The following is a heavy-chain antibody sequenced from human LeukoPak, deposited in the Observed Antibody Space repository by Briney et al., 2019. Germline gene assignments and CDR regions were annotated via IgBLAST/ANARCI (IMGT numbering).Heavy chain of an antibody. CDR1: GFTFSSYG. CDR2: ISYDGSNK. CDR3: AKDPPSVGYYYHYGMDV. Sequence: PGGSLRLSCAASGFTFSSYGMHWVRQAPGKGLEWVAVISYDGSNKYYADSVKGRFTISRDNSKNTLYLQMNSLRAEDTAVYYCAKDPPSVGYYYHYGMDVWGQGTTVTVSS. J-gene: IGHJ6*02. V-gene: IGHV3-30*18.